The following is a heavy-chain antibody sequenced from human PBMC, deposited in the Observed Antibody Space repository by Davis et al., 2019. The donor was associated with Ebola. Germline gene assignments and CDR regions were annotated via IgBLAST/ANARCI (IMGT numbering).Heavy chain of an antibody. V-gene: IGHV3-74*01. CDR1: GCTFSNYW. J-gene: IGHJ4*02. D-gene: IGHD1-7*01. CDR3: ASSLYNWNYDY. CDR2: INSDGSSI. Sequence: GESLKIPCAASGCTFSNYWMHWVRQAPGKGLVWVSRINSDGSSIAYADSVKGRFTISRDNAKNTLYLQLDSLRVEDTAVYYCASSLYNWNYDYWGQGTLVTVSS.